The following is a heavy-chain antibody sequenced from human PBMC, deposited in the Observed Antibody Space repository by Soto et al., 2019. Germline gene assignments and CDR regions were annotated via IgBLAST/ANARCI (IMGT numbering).Heavy chain of an antibody. J-gene: IGHJ6*02. CDR2: ISAYNGNT. CDR3: ARKRIAAAGTYYYYYGMDV. V-gene: IGHV1-18*04. Sequence: ASVKVSCKASGYTFTSYGISWVRQAPGQGLEWMGWISAYNGNTNYAQKLQGRVTMTTDTSTSTAYMELSRLRSDDTAVYYCARKRIAAAGTYYYYYGMDVWGQGTTVTVSS. D-gene: IGHD6-13*01. CDR1: GYTFTSYG.